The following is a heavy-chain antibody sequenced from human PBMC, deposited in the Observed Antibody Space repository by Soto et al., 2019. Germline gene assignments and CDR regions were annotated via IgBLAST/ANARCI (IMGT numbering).Heavy chain of an antibody. CDR2: INEDGSTT. D-gene: IGHD1-26*01. V-gene: IGHV3-74*03. Sequence: GGSLRLSCEASGFVFSMFWMHWVRQVPGEGPVWLARINEDGSTTTYADYVTDRFTISRDNAKNTLYLQLDSLRVEDSAVYYCTRGPRPSSSGTGADWGQGSLVTVAS. J-gene: IGHJ1*01. CDR1: GFVFSMFW. CDR3: TRGPRPSSSGTGAD.